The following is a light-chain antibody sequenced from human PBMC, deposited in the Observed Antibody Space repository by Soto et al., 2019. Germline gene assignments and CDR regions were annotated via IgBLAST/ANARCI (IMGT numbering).Light chain of an antibody. CDR2: GST. Sequence: QAVVTQPPSVSGAPGQRVTISCTGSSSNIGAGYDVQWHQQLPGTAPKLLIYGSTNRPSGVPDRFSGSKSGTSASLAITGLQAEDEADYYCQSYDSSLSGWVFGGGTKLTVL. V-gene: IGLV1-40*01. J-gene: IGLJ3*02. CDR3: QSYDSSLSGWV. CDR1: SSNIGAGYD.